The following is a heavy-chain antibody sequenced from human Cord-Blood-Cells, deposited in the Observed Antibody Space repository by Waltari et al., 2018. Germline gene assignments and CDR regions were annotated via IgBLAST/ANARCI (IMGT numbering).Heavy chain of an antibody. CDR3: ARRDYDILTGYDY. V-gene: IGHV4-34*01. D-gene: IGHD3-9*01. CDR1: GGSFSGYY. CDR2: IKHSGST. J-gene: IGHJ4*02. Sequence: QVQLQQWGAGLLKPSETLSLTCAVYGGSFSGYYWSWIRQPPGKGLEWIGEIKHSGSTNYTPSLRSRVTISVDTSKKQFSLKLSSVTAADTAVYYCARRDYDILTGYDYWGQGTLVTVSS.